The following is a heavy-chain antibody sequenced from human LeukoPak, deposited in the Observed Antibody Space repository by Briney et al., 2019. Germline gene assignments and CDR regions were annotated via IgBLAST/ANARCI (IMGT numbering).Heavy chain of an antibody. CDR3: ANNEYSSSVAFDI. Sequence: GGSLRLSCAASGFTFSSYGMHWVRQAPGKGLEWVSAISGSGGSTYYADSVKGRFTISRDNSKNTLYLQMNSLRAEDTAVYYCANNEYSSSVAFDIWGQGTMVTVSS. D-gene: IGHD6-6*01. CDR2: ISGSGGST. J-gene: IGHJ3*02. CDR1: GFTFSSYG. V-gene: IGHV3-23*01.